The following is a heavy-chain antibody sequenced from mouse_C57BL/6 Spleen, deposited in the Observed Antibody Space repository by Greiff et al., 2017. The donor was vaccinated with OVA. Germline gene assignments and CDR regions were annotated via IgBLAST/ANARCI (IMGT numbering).Heavy chain of an antibody. CDR3: ARDDRDRGFDY. Sequence: EVQRVESGGGLVKPGGSLKLSCAASGFTFSSYAMSWVRQTPEKRLEWVATISDGGSYTYYPDNVKGRFTISRDNAKNNLYLQMSHLKSEDTAMYYCARDDRDRGFDYWGQGTTLTVSS. V-gene: IGHV5-4*01. D-gene: IGHD2-14*01. CDR2: ISDGGSYT. J-gene: IGHJ2*01. CDR1: GFTFSSYA.